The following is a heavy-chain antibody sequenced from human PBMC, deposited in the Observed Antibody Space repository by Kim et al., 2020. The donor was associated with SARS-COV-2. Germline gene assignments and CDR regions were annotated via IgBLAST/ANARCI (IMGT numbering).Heavy chain of an antibody. Sequence: SETLSLTCTVSGGSISSYYWSWIRQPAGKGLEWIGRIYTSGSTNYNPSLKSRVTMSVDTSKNQFSLKLSSVTAADTAVYYCARDREVVPAAPRYGMDVWGQGTTVIVSS. CDR1: GGSISSYY. CDR3: ARDREVVPAAPRYGMDV. D-gene: IGHD2-2*01. J-gene: IGHJ6*02. CDR2: IYTSGST. V-gene: IGHV4-4*07.